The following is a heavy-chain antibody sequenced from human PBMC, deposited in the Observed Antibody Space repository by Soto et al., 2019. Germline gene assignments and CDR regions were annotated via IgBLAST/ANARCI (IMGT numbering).Heavy chain of an antibody. CDR2: ISYDGSNK. Sequence: QVQLVESGGGVVQPGRSLRLSCAASGFTFSSYGMHWVRQAPGKGLEWVAVISYDGSNKYYADSVKGRFTISRDNSKNTLYLQMNSLRAEDTAVYYCAKTKQWLVIQSPGDNWFDPWGQGTLVTVSS. D-gene: IGHD6-19*01. CDR3: AKTKQWLVIQSPGDNWFDP. CDR1: GFTFSSYG. V-gene: IGHV3-30*18. J-gene: IGHJ5*02.